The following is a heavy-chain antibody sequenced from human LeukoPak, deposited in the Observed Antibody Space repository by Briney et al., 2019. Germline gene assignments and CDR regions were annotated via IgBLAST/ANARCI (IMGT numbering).Heavy chain of an antibody. CDR3: AGFHYDFWSGYYIRDAFDI. CDR2: IYTSGST. D-gene: IGHD3-3*01. V-gene: IGHV4-4*07. J-gene: IGHJ3*02. Sequence: SETLSLTCTVSGGSISSYYWSWIRQPAGKGLEWIGRIYTSGSTNYNPSLKSRVTISVDTSKNQFSLKLSSVTAADTAVYYCAGFHYDFWSGYYIRDAFDIWGQGTMVTVSS. CDR1: GGSISSYY.